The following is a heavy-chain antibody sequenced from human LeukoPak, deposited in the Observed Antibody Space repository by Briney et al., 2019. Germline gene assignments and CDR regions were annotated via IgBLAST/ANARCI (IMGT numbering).Heavy chain of an antibody. CDR2: ISSSGSTI. D-gene: IGHD2-2*02. CDR1: GFTFSDYY. CDR3: ASDLGYCSSTSCYNDY. J-gene: IGHJ4*02. Sequence: GGSLRLSCAASGFTFSDYYMSWIRQAPGKGLEWVSYISSSGSTIYYADSVKGRFTISRDNAKNSLYLQMNSLRAEDTAVYYCASDLGYCSSTSCYNDYWGQGTLVTVSS. V-gene: IGHV3-11*01.